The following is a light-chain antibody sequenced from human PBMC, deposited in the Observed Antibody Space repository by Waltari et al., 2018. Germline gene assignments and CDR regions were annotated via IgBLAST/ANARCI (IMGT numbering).Light chain of an antibody. Sequence: QSVLTQPPSASGTPGQRVTISCSGSRPNIGTTSVYWSQPLPGTAPKLFIDRNNQRPSEVPDRFSGSKSGTSASLAISGLRSEDEADYYCVAWDDSLSGRVFGGGTKVTVL. CDR1: RPNIGTTS. J-gene: IGLJ3*02. CDR3: VAWDDSLSGRV. V-gene: IGLV1-47*01. CDR2: RNN.